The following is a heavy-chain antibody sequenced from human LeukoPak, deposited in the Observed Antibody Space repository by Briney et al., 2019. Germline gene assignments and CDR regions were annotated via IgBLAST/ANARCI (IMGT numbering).Heavy chain of an antibody. J-gene: IGHJ4*02. V-gene: IGHV3-30*02. CDR2: IWYDGSNK. D-gene: IGHD3-10*01. Sequence: GGSLRLSCAASGFTFSSYGMHWVRQAPGKRLEWVAVIWYDGSNKYYADSVRGRFTITRDNSKNTLFLQMNSLRAEDTAFYYCAKDFGYDSGTYLEQWGQGTLVTVSS. CDR1: GFTFSSYG. CDR3: AKDFGYDSGTYLEQ.